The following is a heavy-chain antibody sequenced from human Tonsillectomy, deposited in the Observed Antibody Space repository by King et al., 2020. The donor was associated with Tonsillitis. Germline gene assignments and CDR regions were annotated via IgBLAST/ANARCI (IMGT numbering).Heavy chain of an antibody. Sequence: QLVQSGAEVKKPGESLKISCKGSGYSFTSYCIGWVRQMPGKGLEWMGIIYPGDSDTRYSPSFQGQVTISADKSISTAYLQWSSLKASDTAMYYCARGEVGYYYDSSGEYYFDYWGQGTLVTVSS. CDR2: IYPGDSDT. CDR3: ARGEVGYYYDSSGEYYFDY. V-gene: IGHV5-51*01. CDR1: GYSFTSYC. D-gene: IGHD3-22*01. J-gene: IGHJ4*02.